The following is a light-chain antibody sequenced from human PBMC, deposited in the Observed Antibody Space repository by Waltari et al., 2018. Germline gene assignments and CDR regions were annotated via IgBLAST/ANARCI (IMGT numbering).Light chain of an antibody. CDR2: KVS. Sequence: DVVMTQSPLSLPVTLGQPASISCRSSQSLVHSDGNTYLNWFQQRPGQSPRRLIYKVSNRDSGVPDRFSGSVSGTDFTLKISRVEAEDVGVYYCMQGTHWPLTFGQGTRLEIK. J-gene: IGKJ5*01. V-gene: IGKV2-30*02. CDR3: MQGTHWPLT. CDR1: QSLVHSDGNTY.